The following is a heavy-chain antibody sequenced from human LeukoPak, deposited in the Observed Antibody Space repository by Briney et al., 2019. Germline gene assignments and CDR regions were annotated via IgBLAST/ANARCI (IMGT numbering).Heavy chain of an antibody. CDR1: GFTFSDYY. Sequence: PGGSLRLSCAASGFTFSDYYMSWIRQAPGKGLEWVSYISSSGSTIYYADSVKGRFTISRDNAKNSLYLQMNSLRAEDTAVYYCARDLEGGVVVPDAFDIWGQGTMVTVSS. D-gene: IGHD2-2*01. CDR3: ARDLEGGVVVPDAFDI. CDR2: ISSSGSTI. J-gene: IGHJ3*02. V-gene: IGHV3-11*01.